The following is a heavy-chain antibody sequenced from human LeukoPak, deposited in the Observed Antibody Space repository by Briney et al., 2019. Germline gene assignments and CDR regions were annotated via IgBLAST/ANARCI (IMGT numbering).Heavy chain of an antibody. D-gene: IGHD6-13*01. CDR1: GFTFDTYA. J-gene: IGHJ4*02. CDR2: IYSGSSST. Sequence: GGSLRLSCAASGFTFDTYAMSWVRQAPGKGLEWVSVIYSGSSSTYYTDSVKGRFTISRHNSKNTLYLQMNSLRAEDTAVYYCARVGSSWYDFDYWGQGTLVTVSS. V-gene: IGHV3-23*03. CDR3: ARVGSSWYDFDY.